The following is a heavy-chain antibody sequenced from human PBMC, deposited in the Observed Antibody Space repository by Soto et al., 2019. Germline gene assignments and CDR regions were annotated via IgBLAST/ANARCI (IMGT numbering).Heavy chain of an antibody. Sequence: QVHLVQSGAEVKKPGASVKVSCKGSGYGFTTYGITWVRQAPGQGLEWMAWISAHNGNTNYAQKVQGRVTGTRDTSTSTAYMELRSLRYDDTAVYYGARGRYGDYWGQGALVTVSS. D-gene: IGHD1-1*01. CDR2: ISAHNGNT. CDR1: GYGFTTYG. J-gene: IGHJ4*02. CDR3: ARGRYGDY. V-gene: IGHV1-18*01.